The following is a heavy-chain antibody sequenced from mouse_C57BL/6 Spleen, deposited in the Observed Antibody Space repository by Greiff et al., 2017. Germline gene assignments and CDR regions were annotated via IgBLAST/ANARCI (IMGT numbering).Heavy chain of an antibody. D-gene: IGHD2-13*01. V-gene: IGHV7-3*01. CDR1: GFTFTDYY. CDR3: ARGLLSYAMDY. CDR2: IRNKANGYTT. Sequence: EVKLMESGGGLVQPGGSLSLSCAASGFTFTDYYMSWVRQPPGKALEWLGFIRNKANGYTTEYSASVKGRFTISRDNSQSILYLQMNALRAEDSATYYCARGLLSYAMDYWGQGTSVTVSS. J-gene: IGHJ4*01.